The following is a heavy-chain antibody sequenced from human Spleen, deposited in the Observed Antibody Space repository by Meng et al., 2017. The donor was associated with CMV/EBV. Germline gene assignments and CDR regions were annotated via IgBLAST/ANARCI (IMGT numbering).Heavy chain of an antibody. Sequence: GSGYNFTNYWIGCVRQVPAKGLEWMAIIYPGDSDTRYSPSLLGQVTISADKSMSTAFLQWSSLKASDTAIYYCARLLGDYGDYIDYWGQGTLVTVSS. V-gene: IGHV5-51*01. J-gene: IGHJ4*02. D-gene: IGHD4-17*01. CDR2: IYPGDSDT. CDR3: ARLLGDYGDYIDY. CDR1: GYNFTNYW.